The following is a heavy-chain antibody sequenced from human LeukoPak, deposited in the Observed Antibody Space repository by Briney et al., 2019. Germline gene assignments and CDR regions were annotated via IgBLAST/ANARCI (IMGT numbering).Heavy chain of an antibody. CDR1: GGSISSYY. CDR2: IYYSGST. V-gene: IGHV4-59*01. D-gene: IGHD2-2*01. J-gene: IGHJ4*02. Sequence: SETLSLTCTVSGGSISSYYWSWIRQPPGKGLEWIGYIYYSGSTNYNPSLKSRVTISVDRSKNQFSLKLSSLTAADTAVYYCARSAAGHQYYFDYWGQGTLVTVSS. CDR3: ARSAAGHQYYFDY.